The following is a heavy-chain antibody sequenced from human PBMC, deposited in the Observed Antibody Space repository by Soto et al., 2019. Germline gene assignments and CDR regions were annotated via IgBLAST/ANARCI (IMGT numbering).Heavy chain of an antibody. CDR1: GFIFSDFY. Sequence: GGSLRLSCTGSGFIFSDFYMSWIRQAPGKGLEWVSYISSSGTTIYYADSVKGRFTISRDNAKNTPYLQMSSLRPEDTAVYYCVKGEYYYDGSAYYPFDYWGQGRMVTVSS. V-gene: IGHV3-11*04. CDR3: VKGEYYYDGSAYYPFDY. J-gene: IGHJ4*02. CDR2: ISSSGTTI. D-gene: IGHD3-22*01.